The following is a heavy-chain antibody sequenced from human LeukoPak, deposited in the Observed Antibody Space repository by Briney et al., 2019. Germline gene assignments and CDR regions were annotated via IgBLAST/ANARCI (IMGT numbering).Heavy chain of an antibody. CDR1: GFTFSSYA. V-gene: IGHV3-23*01. CDR3: AREGYSGYDYGDTAMVKGFDY. D-gene: IGHD5-12*01. Sequence: GGSLRLSCAASGFTFSSYAMSWVRQAPGKGLEWVSTISNSDYSTYYADSVKGRFTISRANSENTLYLQMNNLRAEDTAVYYCAREGYSGYDYGDTAMVKGFDYWGQGTLVTVSS. J-gene: IGHJ4*02. CDR2: ISNSDYST.